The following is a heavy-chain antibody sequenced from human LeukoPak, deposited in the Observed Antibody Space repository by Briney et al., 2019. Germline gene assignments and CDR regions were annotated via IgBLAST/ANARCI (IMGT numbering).Heavy chain of an antibody. J-gene: IGHJ5*02. Sequence: PGGSLRLSCAASGFTFSSYGMHWVRQAPGKGLEWVAFIRYDGSNKYYADSVKGRFTISRDNSKNTLYLQMSSLRAEDTAVYYCAKNMHSYDSGGSTPWFDPWGQGTLVTVSS. CDR1: GFTFSSYG. V-gene: IGHV3-30*02. CDR3: AKNMHSYDSGGSTPWFDP. D-gene: IGHD3-22*01. CDR2: IRYDGSNK.